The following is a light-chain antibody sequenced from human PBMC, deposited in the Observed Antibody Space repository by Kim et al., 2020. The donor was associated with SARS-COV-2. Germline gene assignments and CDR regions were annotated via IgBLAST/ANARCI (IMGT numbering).Light chain of an antibody. Sequence: EIVLTQSPGTLSLSPGERATLSCRASQSVSSNYLAWYQQKPGQAPRLLIYDASRRATGTPDRFSGSGSGTDFTLTNSRLEPEDFAIYYCQQYGRSPTFGRGTKVDIK. J-gene: IGKJ1*01. CDR1: QSVSSNY. V-gene: IGKV3-20*01. CDR3: QQYGRSPT. CDR2: DAS.